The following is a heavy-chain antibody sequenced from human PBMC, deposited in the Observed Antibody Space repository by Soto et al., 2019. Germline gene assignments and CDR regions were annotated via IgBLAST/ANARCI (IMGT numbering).Heavy chain of an antibody. D-gene: IGHD1-26*01. CDR1: GFTFSSYG. J-gene: IGHJ6*02. CDR2: ISYDGSNK. CDR3: AKGPRGSYLDYCYYGMDV. Sequence: GGSLRLSCAASGFTFSSYGMHWVRQAPGKGLEWVAVISYDGSNKYYADSVKGRFTISRDNSKNTLYLQMNSLRAEDTAVYYCAKGPRGSYLDYCYYGMDVWGQGTTVTVSS. V-gene: IGHV3-30*18.